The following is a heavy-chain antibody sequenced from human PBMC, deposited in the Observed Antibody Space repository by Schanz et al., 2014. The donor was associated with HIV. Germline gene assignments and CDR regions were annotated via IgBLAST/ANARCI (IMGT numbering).Heavy chain of an antibody. CDR3: AKASPYYYDSSGYYYVFDY. D-gene: IGHD3-22*01. J-gene: IGHJ4*02. CDR2: VTWNSGSI. V-gene: IGHV3-9*01. Sequence: EVQLVESGGGLVQPGRSLRLSCAASGFTFDDYAMHWVRKAPGKGLEWVSGVTWNSGSIDYADSVKGRFTISRDNAKNPLYLQMNSLRAEDTALYYCAKASPYYYDSSGYYYVFDYWGQGTLVTVSS. CDR1: GFTFDDYA.